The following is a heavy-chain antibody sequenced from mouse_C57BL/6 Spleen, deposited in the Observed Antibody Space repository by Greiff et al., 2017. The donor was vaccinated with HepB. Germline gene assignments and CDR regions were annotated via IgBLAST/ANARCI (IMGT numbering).Heavy chain of an antibody. CDR2: IYPGSGNT. CDR1: GYTFTDYY. CDR3: ASGDYGSFFDY. Sequence: QVQLQQSGAELVRPGASVKLSCKASGYTFTDYYINWVKQRPGQGLEWIARIYPGSGNTYYNEKFKGKATLTAEKSSSTAYMQLSSLTSEDSAVYFCASGDYGSFFDYWGQGTTLTVSS. V-gene: IGHV1-76*01. D-gene: IGHD1-1*01. J-gene: IGHJ2*01.